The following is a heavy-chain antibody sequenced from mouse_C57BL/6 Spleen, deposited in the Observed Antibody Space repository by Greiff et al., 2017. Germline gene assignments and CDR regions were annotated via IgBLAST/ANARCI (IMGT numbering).Heavy chain of an antibody. Sequence: VQLQQSGPGLVQPSQSLSITCTVSGFSLTSYGVHWVRQSPGKGLEWLGVIWSGGSTDYNAAFISRLSISKDNSKSQVFFKMNSLQADDTAIYYCARPYDGYPPYAMDYWGQGTSVTVSS. CDR3: ARPYDGYPPYAMDY. J-gene: IGHJ4*01. D-gene: IGHD2-3*01. CDR2: IWSGGST. V-gene: IGHV2-2*01. CDR1: GFSLTSYG.